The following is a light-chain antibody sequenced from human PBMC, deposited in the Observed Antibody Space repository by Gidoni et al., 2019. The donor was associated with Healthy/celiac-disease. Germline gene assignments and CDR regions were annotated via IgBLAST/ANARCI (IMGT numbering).Light chain of an antibody. J-gene: IGKJ2*01. Sequence: IHMTPSPSSLSASVGDRVTIICRASQSISSYLNWYQQKPGKAPKLLIYAASSLQSGVPSRFSGSGSGTDFTLTISSLQPEDFATYYCQQSYSTPYTFGQGTKLEIK. CDR1: QSISSY. V-gene: IGKV1-39*01. CDR2: AAS. CDR3: QQSYSTPYT.